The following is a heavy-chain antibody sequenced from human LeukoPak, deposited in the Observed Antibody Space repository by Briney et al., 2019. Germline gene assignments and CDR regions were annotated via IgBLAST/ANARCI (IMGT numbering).Heavy chain of an antibody. J-gene: IGHJ4*02. D-gene: IGHD6-19*01. CDR3: ARAHSAWLVPDSFDY. Sequence: ASVKVSCKASGYTFTSYGISWVRQAPGQGLEWMGWISAYNGNTNYAQKLQGRVTMTTDTSTSTAYMELRSLRSDDTAVYYCARAHSAWLVPDSFDYWGQGTLVTVSS. CDR1: GYTFTSYG. CDR2: ISAYNGNT. V-gene: IGHV1-18*01.